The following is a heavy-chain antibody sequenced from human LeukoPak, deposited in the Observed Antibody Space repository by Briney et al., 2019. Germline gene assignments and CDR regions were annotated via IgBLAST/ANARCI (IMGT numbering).Heavy chain of an antibody. Sequence: PGGSLRLSCAASGFTFSSFAMTWVRQAPGKGLEWVSGISGSGGSTYYADSVKGRYTISRDNSTNTLYLQMNSLRADDTAVYYCAKDATPYYWGQGTLVTVSS. V-gene: IGHV3-23*01. CDR1: GFTFSSFA. CDR3: AKDATPYY. D-gene: IGHD1-26*01. CDR2: ISGSGGST. J-gene: IGHJ4*02.